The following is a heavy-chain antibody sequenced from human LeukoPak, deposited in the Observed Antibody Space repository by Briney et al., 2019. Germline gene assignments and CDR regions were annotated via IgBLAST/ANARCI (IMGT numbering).Heavy chain of an antibody. Sequence: GGSLRPSCAASAFTFSSYSMNWVRQAPGKGLEWVAVISYDGSHKYYADSVKGRFTISRDNSKNTLSLQMNSLRAEDTAVYYCARDERGRYAWDYWGQGTLVTVSS. J-gene: IGHJ4*02. CDR1: AFTFSSYS. CDR2: ISYDGSHK. CDR3: ARDERGRYAWDY. V-gene: IGHV3-30*03. D-gene: IGHD3-16*01.